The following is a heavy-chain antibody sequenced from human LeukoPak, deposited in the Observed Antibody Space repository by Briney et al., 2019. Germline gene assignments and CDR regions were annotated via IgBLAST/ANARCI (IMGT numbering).Heavy chain of an antibody. D-gene: IGHD4-17*01. CDR1: GYTFTSYD. CDR2: MNPNSGNT. CDR3: ARRTTVTTSYYYYYMDV. Sequence: ASVKVSCKASGYTFTSYDIKWVRQATGQGLEWMGWMNPNSGNTGYAQKFQGRVTMTRNTSISTAYMELSSLRSEDTAVYYCARRTTVTTSYYYYYMDVWGKGTTVTVSS. J-gene: IGHJ6*03. V-gene: IGHV1-8*01.